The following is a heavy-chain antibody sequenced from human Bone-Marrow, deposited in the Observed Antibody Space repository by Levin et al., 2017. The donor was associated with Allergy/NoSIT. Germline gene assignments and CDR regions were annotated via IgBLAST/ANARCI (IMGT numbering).Heavy chain of an antibody. V-gene: IGHV5-10-1*01. CDR1: GYSFISYL. Sequence: PGGSLRLSCQASGYSFISYLITWVRQVPGNGLEWMGRIDPSDSYINYSPSFQGHVVFSVDKSLTTAYLQWNNVKASDTAIYYCARQDAYSYYYMDVWGKGTAVTVSS. CDR2: IDPSDSYI. J-gene: IGHJ6*03. CDR3: ARQDAYSYYYMDV.